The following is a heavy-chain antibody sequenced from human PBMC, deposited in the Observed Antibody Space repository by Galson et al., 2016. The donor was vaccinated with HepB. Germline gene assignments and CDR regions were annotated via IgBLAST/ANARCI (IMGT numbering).Heavy chain of an antibody. V-gene: IGHV4-39*01. J-gene: IGHJ4*02. Sequence: SETLSLTCSVSGGSISTSLYFWGWIRQTPGKGLEWIGSIYQSGSTFDNPSLKSRVTISVDTSKNLISLRLTSVTTSDTGVYYCARHRSERNVDTPLVLWAPGTLVTVSS. CDR1: GGSISTSLYF. CDR2: IYQSGST. D-gene: IGHD5-18*01. CDR3: ARHRSERNVDTPLVL.